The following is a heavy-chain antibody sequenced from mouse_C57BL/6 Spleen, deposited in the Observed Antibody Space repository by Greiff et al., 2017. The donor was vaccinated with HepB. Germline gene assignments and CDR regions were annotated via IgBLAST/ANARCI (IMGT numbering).Heavy chain of an antibody. D-gene: IGHD2-10*01. V-gene: IGHV1-52*01. Sequence: QVHVKQPGAELVRPGSSVKLSCKASGYTFTSYWMHWVKQRPIQGLEWIGNIDPSDSETHYNQKFKDKATLTVDKSSSTAYMQLSSLTSEDSAVYYCARTYYGNFLFDYWGQGTTLTVSS. CDR2: IDPSDSET. CDR3: ARTYYGNFLFDY. CDR1: GYTFTSYW. J-gene: IGHJ2*01.